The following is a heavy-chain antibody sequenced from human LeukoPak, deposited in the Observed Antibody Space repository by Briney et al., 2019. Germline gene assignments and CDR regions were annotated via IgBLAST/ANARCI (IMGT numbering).Heavy chain of an antibody. V-gene: IGHV3-23*01. CDR2: ISVTGGNT. CDR1: GFTFSSSA. CDR3: AKDLKGFDY. Sequence: PAGGSLRLSCAASGFTFSSSAMSCVRQAPGKGLEWVSGISVTGGNTYYADSVKGRFTISRDISKNTLYLQMNSLRAEDTAVYYCAKDLKGFDYWGQGTLVTVSS. J-gene: IGHJ4*02.